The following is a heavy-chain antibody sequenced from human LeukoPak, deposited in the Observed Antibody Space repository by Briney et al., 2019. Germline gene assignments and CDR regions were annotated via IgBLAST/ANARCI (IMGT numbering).Heavy chain of an antibody. CDR1: EFTVSSNY. J-gene: IGHJ4*02. CDR2: IYRCAIT. Sequence: GGSLRLSCAASEFTVSSNYMSRVRQAPGKGLEWVSVIYRCAITYYADSVKRRFTISRHNSKNTLYLQMNSLRAEDTAVYYCARDSLRILPSDWGQGTLVTVSS. V-gene: IGHV3-66*01. D-gene: IGHD2-15*01. CDR3: ARDSLRILPSD.